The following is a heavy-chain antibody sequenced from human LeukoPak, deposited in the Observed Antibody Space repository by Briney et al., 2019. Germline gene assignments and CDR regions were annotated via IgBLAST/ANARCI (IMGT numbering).Heavy chain of an antibody. V-gene: IGHV3-48*04. CDR3: ASSGRYRNAFDI. Sequence: GGSLRLSCAASGFSFSNYSINWVRQAPGKGLEWVSYISSTSTTIYYADSVKGRFTISRDNAKNSLYLQMNSLRAEDSAVYYCASSGRYRNAFDIWGQGTMVTVSS. CDR2: ISSTSTTI. D-gene: IGHD6-19*01. J-gene: IGHJ3*02. CDR1: GFSFSNYS.